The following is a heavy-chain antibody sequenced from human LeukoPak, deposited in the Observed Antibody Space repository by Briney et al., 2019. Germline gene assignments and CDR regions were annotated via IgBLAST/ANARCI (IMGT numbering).Heavy chain of an antibody. J-gene: IGHJ6*02. V-gene: IGHV4-39*07. CDR3: ARVLSQVWNDIHPPYYYYYGMDV. CDR1: GGSISSGGHY. Sequence: SETLSLTCTVSGGSISSGGHYWTWIRQPPGKGLEWIGEINHSGSTNYNPSLKSRVTISVDTSKNQFSLKLSSVTAADTAVYYCARVLSQVWNDIHPPYYYYYGMDVWGQGTTVTVSS. D-gene: IGHD1-1*01. CDR2: INHSGST.